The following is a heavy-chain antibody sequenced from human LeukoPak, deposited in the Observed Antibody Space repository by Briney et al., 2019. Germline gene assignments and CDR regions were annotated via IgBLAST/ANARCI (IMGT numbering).Heavy chain of an antibody. Sequence: GGSLRLSCAASGITFSSYSMSWVRQAPGKGLEWVSSISFSGATTYYADSVKGRFIVSRDNSKNTLYLQMDGLRAEDTAVYYCARDPTELQLLSYYFDYWGQGTLVAVSS. CDR3: ARDPTELQLLSYYFDY. CDR2: ISFSGATT. V-gene: IGHV3-23*01. J-gene: IGHJ4*02. CDR1: GITFSSYS. D-gene: IGHD2-2*01.